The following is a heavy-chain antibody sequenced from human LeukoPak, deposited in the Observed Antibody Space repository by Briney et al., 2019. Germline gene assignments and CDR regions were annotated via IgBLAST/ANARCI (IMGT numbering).Heavy chain of an antibody. Sequence: GGPLRLSCAASGFTFSSYAMSWVRQAPGKGLEWVSAISGSGGSTYYAYSGKGRFTISRDNSKNTLYLQMNSLRAEDTAVYYCAKAGHYYDSSGYHWGQGTLVTVSP. V-gene: IGHV3-23*01. CDR2: ISGSGGST. CDR3: AKAGHYYDSSGYH. J-gene: IGHJ4*02. CDR1: GFTFSSYA. D-gene: IGHD3-22*01.